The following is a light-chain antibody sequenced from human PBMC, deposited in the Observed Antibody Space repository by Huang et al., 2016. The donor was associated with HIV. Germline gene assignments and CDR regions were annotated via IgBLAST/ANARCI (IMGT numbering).Light chain of an antibody. J-gene: IGKJ4*01. CDR2: ASS. CDR1: QSISSY. CDR3: QQSYSSLT. V-gene: IGKV1-39*01. Sequence: DIQMTQSPSSLSASVGDRVTITCRASQSISSYLNWYQQKPGKAPKLLIYASSSMHSGAPSRFSGSGSGTEFTLTISSLQPEDFATYYCQQSYSSLTFGGGTKVEIK.